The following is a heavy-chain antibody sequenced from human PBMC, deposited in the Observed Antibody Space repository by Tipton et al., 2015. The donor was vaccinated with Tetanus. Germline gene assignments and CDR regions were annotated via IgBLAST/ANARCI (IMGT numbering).Heavy chain of an antibody. J-gene: IGHJ6*02. V-gene: IGHV1-46*01. CDR3: ARIAVAGTPPYYYYYGMDV. CDR2: INPSGGST. CDR1: GYTFTSYY. Sequence: QLVQSGAEVKKPGASVKVSCKASGYTFTSYYMHWVRQAPGQGLEWMGIINPSGGSTSYAQKFQGRVTMTRDTSTSTVYMELSSLRSEDTAVYYCARIAVAGTPPYYYYYGMDVWGQGTTVTVSS. D-gene: IGHD6-19*01.